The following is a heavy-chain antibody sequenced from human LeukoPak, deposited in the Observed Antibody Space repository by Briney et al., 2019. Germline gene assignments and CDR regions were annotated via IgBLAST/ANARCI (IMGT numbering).Heavy chain of an antibody. Sequence: SETLSLTCTVSGGSISSSSYYWGWLRQPPGKGLEWIGEINHSGSTNYNPSLKSRVTISVDTSKNQFSLKLSSVTAADTAVYYCAREDASANYYYGMDVWGQGTTVTVSS. V-gene: IGHV4-39*07. CDR3: AREDASANYYYGMDV. CDR1: GGSISSSSYY. D-gene: IGHD6-6*01. J-gene: IGHJ6*02. CDR2: INHSGST.